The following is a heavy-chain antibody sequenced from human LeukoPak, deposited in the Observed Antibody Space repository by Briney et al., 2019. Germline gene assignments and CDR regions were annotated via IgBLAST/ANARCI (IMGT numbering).Heavy chain of an antibody. CDR3: ARLSSSWYHFDY. Sequence: PGGSLRLSCAASGFTFITYAMSWVRQAPGKGLEWVSAISDSGDNTYYSDSVEGRFTISRDNSKNTLYLQMNSLRVEDTAVYYCARLSSSWYHFDYWGQGTLVSVSS. V-gene: IGHV3-23*01. CDR1: GFTFITYA. J-gene: IGHJ4*02. CDR2: ISDSGDNT. D-gene: IGHD6-13*01.